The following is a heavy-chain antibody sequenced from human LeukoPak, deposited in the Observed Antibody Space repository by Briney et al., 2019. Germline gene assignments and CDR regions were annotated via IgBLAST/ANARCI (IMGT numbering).Heavy chain of an antibody. CDR3: ANTTRVAPDGRAEYFQH. Sequence: PLETLSLTCTVSGGSISSYSWSWIRQPPGKGLEWIGCRYVGGRDLYNPSLKSRVTISVDASEKQISLSLRSVTAADTAMYYCANTTRVAPDGRAEYFQHWGQGTLAIVSS. CDR1: GGSISSYS. CDR2: RYVGGRD. D-gene: IGHD5-12*01. V-gene: IGHV4-59*03. J-gene: IGHJ1*01.